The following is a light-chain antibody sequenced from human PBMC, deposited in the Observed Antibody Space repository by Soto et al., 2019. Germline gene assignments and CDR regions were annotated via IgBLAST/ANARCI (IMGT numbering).Light chain of an antibody. CDR1: QSVSNNY. V-gene: IGKV3-20*01. CDR3: QQYDSSSPVT. Sequence: EIVLTQSPGTLSLSPGERATLSCRASQSVSNNYLGWYQQKPGQAPRLLIYSASTRATGITDRFSGSGSGTDFTLTISGLEPEDFAVYYCQQYDSSSPVTFGGGTKVEIK. CDR2: SAS. J-gene: IGKJ4*01.